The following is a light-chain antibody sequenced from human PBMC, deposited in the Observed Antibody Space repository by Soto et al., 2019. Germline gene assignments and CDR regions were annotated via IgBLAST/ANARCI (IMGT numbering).Light chain of an antibody. CDR2: EVT. CDR3: YSYAGSTRV. J-gene: IGLJ1*01. V-gene: IGLV2-8*01. CDR1: SSDVGGYNY. Sequence: AVTHRSWASGSPGQSITISCTGTSSDVGGYNYVSWYQQHPGKAPKLMIYEVTKRPSGVPDRFSGSKSGNTASLTVSGLLAEDEADYYGYSYAGSTRVFVTGTKV.